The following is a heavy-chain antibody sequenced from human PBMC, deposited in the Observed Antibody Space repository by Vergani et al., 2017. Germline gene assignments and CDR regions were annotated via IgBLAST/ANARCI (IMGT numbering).Heavy chain of an antibody. Sequence: QVQLVESGGGLVKTGGSLRLSCAASGFTFSDYYMSWIRQAPGKGLEWVSYISSSSSYTNYADSVKGRFTISRDNAKNSLYLQMNSLRAEDTAVYYCARVRYIGSDPYFDYWGQGTLVTVSS. CDR3: ARVRYIGSDPYFDY. CDR2: ISSSSSYT. V-gene: IGHV3-11*05. D-gene: IGHD3-10*01. CDR1: GFTFSDYY. J-gene: IGHJ4*02.